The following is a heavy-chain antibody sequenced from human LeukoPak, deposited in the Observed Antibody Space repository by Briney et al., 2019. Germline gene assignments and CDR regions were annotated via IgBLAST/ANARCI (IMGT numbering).Heavy chain of an antibody. CDR1: GGSFSGYY. Sequence: SETLSLTCAVYGGSFSGYYWSWIRQPPGKGLEWIGEINHSGGTKYNPSLKSRVTISVDTSKTQFSLKVTSVTAADTAVYYCARAPRDRGYCGATSCFEYMDVWGRGTTVTISS. CDR3: ARAPRDRGYCGATSCFEYMDV. V-gene: IGHV4-34*01. D-gene: IGHD2-2*01. CDR2: INHSGGT. J-gene: IGHJ6*03.